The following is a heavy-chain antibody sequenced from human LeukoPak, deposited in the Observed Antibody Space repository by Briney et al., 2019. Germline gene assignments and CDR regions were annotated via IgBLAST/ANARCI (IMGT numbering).Heavy chain of an antibody. Sequence: PGRSLRLSCAVSGFTFDDYAMHWVRQVPGKGLEWVSGINWNSDSIGYADSVKGRFTTSRDNAKNSLYLQMNSLRAEDTAVYYCARAAPDYDFWSGYSTYFDYWGQGTLVTVSS. CDR3: ARAAPDYDFWSGYSTYFDY. D-gene: IGHD3-3*01. CDR2: INWNSDSI. CDR1: GFTFDDYA. V-gene: IGHV3-9*01. J-gene: IGHJ4*02.